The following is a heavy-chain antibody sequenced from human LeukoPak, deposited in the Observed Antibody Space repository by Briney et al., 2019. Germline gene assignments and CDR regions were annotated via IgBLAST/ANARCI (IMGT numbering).Heavy chain of an antibody. Sequence: KTSETLSLTCTVSGASISSSTHYWGWVRQPPGKELEWIASISHSGGTFYNPSLKSRASISVDTSKNLFSLNLNSVTAADTAVYYCARHDHSDFGDPNWFDPWGQGTLVTVSS. V-gene: IGHV4-39*01. CDR3: ARHDHSDFGDPNWFDP. CDR2: ISHSGGT. CDR1: GASISSSTHY. J-gene: IGHJ5*02. D-gene: IGHD4-17*01.